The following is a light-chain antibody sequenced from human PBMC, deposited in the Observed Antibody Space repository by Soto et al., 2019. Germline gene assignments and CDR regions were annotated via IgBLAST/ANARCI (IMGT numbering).Light chain of an antibody. CDR2: GAS. V-gene: IGKV3-20*01. CDR3: QQYVTSPWA. CDR1: QSVSSSF. J-gene: IGKJ1*01. Sequence: EIVLTQSPGTLSLSPGERATLSCRASQSVSSSFLAWYQQKPGQAPRLLIYGASNRATGIPDRFSGSGSVTDFTLTISTLEPDAVAVSYCQQYVTSPWAFGHGTKVAIE.